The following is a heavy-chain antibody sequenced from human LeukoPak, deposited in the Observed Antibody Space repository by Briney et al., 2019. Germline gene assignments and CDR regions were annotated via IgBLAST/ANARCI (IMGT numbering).Heavy chain of an antibody. V-gene: IGHV3-11*01. CDR1: GFTFSDYY. CDR2: ISSSGSTI. CDR3: VGSYSTYYYYGMDV. Sequence: AGGSLRLSCAASGFTFSDYYMSWIRQAPGKGLEWVSYISSSGSTIYYADSVKGRFTISRDNAKNSLYLQMNSLRAEDTAVYYCVGSYSTYYYYGMDVWGQGTTVTVSS. D-gene: IGHD1-26*01. J-gene: IGHJ6*02.